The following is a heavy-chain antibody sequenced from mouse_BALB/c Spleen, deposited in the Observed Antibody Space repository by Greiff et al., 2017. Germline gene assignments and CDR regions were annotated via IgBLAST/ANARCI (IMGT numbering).Heavy chain of an antibody. V-gene: IGHV1S22*01. J-gene: IGHJ3*01. D-gene: IGHD1-1*01. CDR2: IYPGSGST. CDR1: GYTFTSYW. Sequence: LQQPGSELVRPGASVKLSCKASGYTFTSYWMHWVKQRPGQGLEWIGNIYPGSGSTNYDEKFKSKATLTVDTSSSTAYMQLSSLTSEDSAVYYCTSITTVVDALAYWGQGTLVTVSA. CDR3: TSITTVVDALAY.